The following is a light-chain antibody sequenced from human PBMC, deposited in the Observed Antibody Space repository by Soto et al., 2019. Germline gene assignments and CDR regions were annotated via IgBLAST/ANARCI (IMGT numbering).Light chain of an antibody. J-gene: IGKJ1*01. V-gene: IGKV3-15*01. CDR3: QQYNNWPPWT. CDR1: QSVSSN. Sequence: EIVMTQSPATLSVSPGERATLSCRASQSVSSNLAWYQQKFGQAPRLLIYGASTRATGIPARFSGSGSGTEFTLTISSLQSEDFAVYCCQQYNNWPPWTFGQGTKVEIK. CDR2: GAS.